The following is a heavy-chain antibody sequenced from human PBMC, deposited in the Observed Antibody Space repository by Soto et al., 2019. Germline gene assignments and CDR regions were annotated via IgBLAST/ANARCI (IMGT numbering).Heavy chain of an antibody. Sequence: QVYLVQSGAEVKKPGSSVKISCKASGGIFSSNTINWVRQAAGQGLEWMGGIIPLFGTANYGEKFQGRVTITADKYTKTEDMELTSLRSEDTAVYYCASKAACGGACYAFDSWGQGTLVTVSS. CDR2: IIPLFGTA. D-gene: IGHD2-21*02. J-gene: IGHJ4*02. CDR3: ASKAACGGACYAFDS. CDR1: GGIFSSNT. V-gene: IGHV1-69*06.